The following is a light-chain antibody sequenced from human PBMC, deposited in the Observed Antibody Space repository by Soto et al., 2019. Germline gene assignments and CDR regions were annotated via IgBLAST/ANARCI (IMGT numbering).Light chain of an antibody. CDR1: QSIYKW. Sequence: EIQVTHSGSSVSASIGDRGTMSCVASQSIYKWLVWYQQKPGKAPKLLIYAASSLQSGVPSRFSGSGYGTDFTLTISSLQPEDSATYYCQQADSFPLTFGGGTKVDIK. CDR2: AAS. CDR3: QQADSFPLT. J-gene: IGKJ4*01. V-gene: IGKV1-12*01.